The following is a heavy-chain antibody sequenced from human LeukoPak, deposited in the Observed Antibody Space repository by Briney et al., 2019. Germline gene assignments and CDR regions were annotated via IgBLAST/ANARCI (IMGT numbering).Heavy chain of an antibody. CDR3: ASATRAIFGVSEYFQH. J-gene: IGHJ1*01. Sequence: SETLSLTCTVSGGSISSSSYYWGWIRQPPGKGLEWIGSIYYSGSTYYNPSLKSRVTISVDTSKNQFSLKLSSVTAADTAVYYCASATRAIFGVSEYFQHWGQGTLVTVSS. CDR2: IYYSGST. V-gene: IGHV4-39*01. CDR1: GGSISSSSYY. D-gene: IGHD3-3*01.